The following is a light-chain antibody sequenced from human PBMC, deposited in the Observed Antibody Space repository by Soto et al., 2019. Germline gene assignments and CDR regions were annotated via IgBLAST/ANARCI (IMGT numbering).Light chain of an antibody. V-gene: IGKV3-20*01. CDR3: QRYGSSPPFT. CDR2: GAS. Sequence: EIVLTQSPGTLSLSPGERATLSCRASQRVSSSYLAWYQQKPGQAPRLLIYGASTSATGIPDRFSGSGSGTEFALTISRLEPEDVAVAFCQRYGSSPPFTFGQGTKVEI. CDR1: QRVSSSY. J-gene: IGKJ2*01.